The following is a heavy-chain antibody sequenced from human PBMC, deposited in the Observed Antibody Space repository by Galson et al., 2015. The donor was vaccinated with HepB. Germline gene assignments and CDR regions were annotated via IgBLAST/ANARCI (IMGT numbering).Heavy chain of an antibody. V-gene: IGHV5-10-1*01. CDR2: IDPSDSYT. Sequence: QSGAEVKKPGESLRISCKGSGYSFTNSWISRVRQMPGKGLQWMGRIDPSDSYTNYSPSFQGHVSMSADKSISTAYLQWSSLKASDNAVYFCARLQGSGTYPDDYWGQGTLVTVSS. CDR1: GYSFTNSW. D-gene: IGHD3-10*01. CDR3: ARLQGSGTYPDDY. J-gene: IGHJ4*02.